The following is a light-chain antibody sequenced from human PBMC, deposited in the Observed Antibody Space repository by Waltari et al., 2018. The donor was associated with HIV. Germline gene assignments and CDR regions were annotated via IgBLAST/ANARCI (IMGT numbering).Light chain of an antibody. CDR3: QQYYSTPPT. Sequence: DIVMTPSPDSLAVSLGGRTTINCKSSQNLFYSSNNKNYLAWYQHKPGQPPKLLFYWASTRESGVPDRFSGSGSGTNFTLTISSLQADDVAVYFCQQYYSTPPTFGQGTKLEI. CDR2: WAS. V-gene: IGKV4-1*01. CDR1: QNLFYSSNNKNY. J-gene: IGKJ2*01.